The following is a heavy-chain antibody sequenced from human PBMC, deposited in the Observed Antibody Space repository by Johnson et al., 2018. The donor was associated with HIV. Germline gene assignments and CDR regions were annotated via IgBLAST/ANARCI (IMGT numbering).Heavy chain of an antibody. J-gene: IGHJ3*02. D-gene: IGHD5-18*01. V-gene: IGHV3-20*04. CDR3: AKIGDTAMVTGAFDI. Sequence: EVQLVESGGGVVRPGGSLRLSCAASGLSFDDYGMSWVRQAPGKGLEWVSGINWNGGSTGYADSVKGRFSISRDNAKNSLFLQMNSLRVEDTALYYCAKIGDTAMVTGAFDIWGQGTMVTVSS. CDR2: INWNGGST. CDR1: GLSFDDYG.